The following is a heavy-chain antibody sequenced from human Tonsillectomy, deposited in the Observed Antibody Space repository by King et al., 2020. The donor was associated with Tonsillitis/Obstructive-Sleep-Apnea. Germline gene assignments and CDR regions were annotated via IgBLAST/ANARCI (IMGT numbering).Heavy chain of an antibody. CDR1: GGSISSYY. V-gene: IGHV4-59*01. J-gene: IGHJ5*02. D-gene: IGHD2-2*01. CDR3: ASLHCSSTSCPWGPWFDP. Sequence: QLQESGPGLVKPSETLSLTCTVSGGSISSYYWSWIRQPPGKGLAWIGYIYYVGITYYNPSLKSRVTISVDTSKNQFSLKLSSVTAADTAVYYCASLHCSSTSCPWGPWFDPWGQGTLVTVSS. CDR2: IYYVGIT.